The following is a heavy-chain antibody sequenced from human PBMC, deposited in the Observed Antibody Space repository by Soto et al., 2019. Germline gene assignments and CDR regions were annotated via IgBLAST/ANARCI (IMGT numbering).Heavy chain of an antibody. CDR3: ARINGGSPDF. V-gene: IGHV4-4*07. D-gene: IGHD2-15*01. CDR2: IHISGTT. CDR1: GGSMNAHF. Sequence: LSLTCTVSGGSMNAHFWSWIRQSAGKGLEWIGHIHISGTTTYNPSLKSRITMSIDPPKNQLSLKLTSVTAADTAVYYCARINGGSPDFWGQGTLVTVS. J-gene: IGHJ4*02.